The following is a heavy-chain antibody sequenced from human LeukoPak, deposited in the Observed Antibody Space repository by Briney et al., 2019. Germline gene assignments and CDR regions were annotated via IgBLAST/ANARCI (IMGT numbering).Heavy chain of an antibody. CDR3: ARDGDTLGWFDP. CDR1: GGSISSGGYY. D-gene: IGHD2-21*02. V-gene: IGHV4-31*03. CDR2: IYYSGST. J-gene: IGHJ5*02. Sequence: PSETLSLTCTVSGGSISSGGYYWSWIRQHPGKGLEWIGYIYYSGSTYYNPSLKSRVTISVDTPKNQFSLKLSSVTAADTAVYYCARDGDTLGWFDPWGQGTLVTVSS.